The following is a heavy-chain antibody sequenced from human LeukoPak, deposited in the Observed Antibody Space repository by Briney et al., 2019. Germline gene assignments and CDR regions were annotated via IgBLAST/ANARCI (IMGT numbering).Heavy chain of an antibody. CDR3: AKDLSYTSGASDH. CDR2: ITDDGYNT. J-gene: IGHJ4*02. CDR1: GFTFSAFA. V-gene: IGHV3-23*01. D-gene: IGHD6-19*01. Sequence: PGGSLRLSCAASGFTFSAFAMTWVRQAPGKGLEWVSTITDDGYNTYSADSVKGRITFSSDNSKNTLSLQLRSLRAEDTAVYYSAKDLSYTSGASDHWGQGTLVTVSS.